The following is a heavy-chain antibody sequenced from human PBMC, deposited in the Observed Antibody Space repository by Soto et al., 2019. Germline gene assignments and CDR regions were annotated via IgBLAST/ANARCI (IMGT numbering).Heavy chain of an antibody. CDR2: INHSGST. CDR3: ARYGSGTYYPTTFDS. Sequence: SETLSLTCAVYDGSFSGYYWSWIRQPPGKGLEWIGEINHSGSTNYNPSLKSRVTISVDTSKNQFSLKLSSVTAADTAVYYCARYGSGTYYPTTFDSWGQGTLVTVSS. J-gene: IGHJ4*02. V-gene: IGHV4-34*01. D-gene: IGHD3-10*01. CDR1: DGSFSGYY.